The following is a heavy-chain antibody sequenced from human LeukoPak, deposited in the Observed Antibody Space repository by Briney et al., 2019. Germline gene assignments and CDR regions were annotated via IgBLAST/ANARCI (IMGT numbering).Heavy chain of an antibody. CDR3: AICTAMVREGFDP. D-gene: IGHD3-10*01. Sequence: PSETLSLTCTVSGGSISSGDYYWNWIRQSPGKELEWIGSVYYSGTTYYDPSLKSRVTVSVDTSNNQFFLKMTSVIAADTAVYYCAICTAMVREGFDPWGQGALVTVSS. CDR1: GGSISSGDYY. J-gene: IGHJ5*02. CDR2: VYYSGTT. V-gene: IGHV4-39*07.